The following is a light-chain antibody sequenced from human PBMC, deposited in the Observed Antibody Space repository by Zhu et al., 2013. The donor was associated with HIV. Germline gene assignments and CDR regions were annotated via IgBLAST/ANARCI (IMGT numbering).Light chain of an antibody. CDR3: SSYAGSNNLV. CDR1: ISDVGGFNY. V-gene: IGLV2-8*01. J-gene: IGLJ3*02. Sequence: QSALTQPASVSGSPGQSITISCTGTISDVGGFNYVAWYQHHPGKAPKLMMFEVSIRPSGVSNRFSGSKSGNMASLTVSGLQAEDEADYYCSSYAGSNNLVFGGGTKLTVL. CDR2: EVS.